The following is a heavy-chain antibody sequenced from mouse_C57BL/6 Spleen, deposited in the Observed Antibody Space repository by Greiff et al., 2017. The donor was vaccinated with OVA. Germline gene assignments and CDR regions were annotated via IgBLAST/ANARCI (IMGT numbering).Heavy chain of an antibody. D-gene: IGHD3-1*01. Sequence: VQLQQSGAELVRPGPSVKVSCKASGYAFTNYLIEWVKQRPGQGLEWIGVINPGSGGTNYNEKFKGKATLTADKSSSTAYMQLSSVTSEDSAVYFCARAGWGHLYFDVGHTGTTVTVSS. CDR2: INPGSGGT. CDR1: GYAFTNYL. V-gene: IGHV1-54*01. CDR3: ARAGWGHLYFDV. J-gene: IGHJ1*03.